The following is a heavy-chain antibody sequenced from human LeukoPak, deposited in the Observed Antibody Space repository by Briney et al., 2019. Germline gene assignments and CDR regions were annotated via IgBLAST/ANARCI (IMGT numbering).Heavy chain of an antibody. CDR1: GLTFSTCG. CDR2: IRYDGSNK. V-gene: IGHV3-30*02. J-gene: IGHJ4*02. Sequence: GGSLRLSCAASGLTFSTCGMHWVRQAPGKGLEWAAFIRYDGSNKYYADSVKGRFIISRDNSENTLYLQMNSPRAEDTAVYYCAKDRSYYDSGGYRNFDYWGQGTLVTVSS. D-gene: IGHD3-22*01. CDR3: AKDRSYYDSGGYRNFDY.